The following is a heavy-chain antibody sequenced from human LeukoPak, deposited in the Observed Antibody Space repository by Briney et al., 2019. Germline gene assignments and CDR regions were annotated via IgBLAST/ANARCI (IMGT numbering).Heavy chain of an antibody. CDR2: IKSNAEGGTP. CDR1: GFSFMNAW. CDR3: ARDLNYFDY. J-gene: IGHJ4*02. Sequence: GGSLRLSCAASGFSFMNAWMIWGRQAPGKGLEWVGRIKSNAEGGTPDYAAPARGRFTISRDDSKNTRYLQMNSLRVEDTAVYYCARDLNYFDYWGQGTLVTVSS. V-gene: IGHV3-15*01.